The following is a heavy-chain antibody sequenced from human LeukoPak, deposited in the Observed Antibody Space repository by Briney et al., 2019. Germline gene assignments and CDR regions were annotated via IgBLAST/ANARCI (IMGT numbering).Heavy chain of an antibody. CDR1: GYTLTSYG. CDR2: ISAYNGNT. CDR3: ARDSGITMVRGVQSLYYYYGMDV. D-gene: IGHD3-10*01. J-gene: IGHJ6*02. Sequence: SVKVSCKASGYTLTSYGISGVRQAPGQGLEWMGWISAYNGNTNYAQKLQGRVTMTTDTSTSTAYMELRSLRSDDTAVYYCARDSGITMVRGVQSLYYYYGMDVWGQGTTVTVSS. V-gene: IGHV1-18*01.